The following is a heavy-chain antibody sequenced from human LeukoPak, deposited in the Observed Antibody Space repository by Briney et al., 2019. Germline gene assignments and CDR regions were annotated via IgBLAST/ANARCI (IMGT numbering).Heavy chain of an antibody. V-gene: IGHV5-51*01. CDR1: GYSFTTFW. CDR2: IYPGDSDT. Sequence: GESLKISCKGFGYSFTTFWIGWVRQLPGKGLEWMGVIYPGDSDTRYSPSFQGQVTISVDESISTAYLQWTSLKASDTAMYYCARTIFGVVSHQDFDYWGQGTLVTVSS. CDR3: ARTIFGVVSHQDFDY. D-gene: IGHD3-3*01. J-gene: IGHJ4*02.